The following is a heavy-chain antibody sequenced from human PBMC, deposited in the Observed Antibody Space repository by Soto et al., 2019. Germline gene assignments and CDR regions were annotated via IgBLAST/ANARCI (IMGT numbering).Heavy chain of an antibody. D-gene: IGHD2-15*01. CDR1: GFSLSPYGCG. V-gene: IGHV2-5*02. CDR2: IYWDDDK. CDR3: AHTVAPRISDY. Sequence: SCPTLVNPPHTLTLTCTFSGFSLSPYGCGLGLIRQPPRKALEWLALIYWDDDKRYSPSLESRLTITKDTSKNQVVLTMTNMDPVDTATYYCAHTVAPRISDYWGQGTQVTVSS. J-gene: IGHJ4*02.